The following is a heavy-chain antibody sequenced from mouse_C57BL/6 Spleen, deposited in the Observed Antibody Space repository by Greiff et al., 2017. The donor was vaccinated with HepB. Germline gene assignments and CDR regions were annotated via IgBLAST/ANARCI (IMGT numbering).Heavy chain of an antibody. CDR2: ISNGGGST. CDR3: ASPLGRGYAMDY. J-gene: IGHJ4*01. V-gene: IGHV5-12*01. D-gene: IGHD4-1*01. Sequence: EVKLVESGGGLVQPGGSLKLSCAASGFTFSDYYMYWVRQTPEKRLEWVAYISNGGGSTYYPDTVKGRFTISRDNAKNTLYLQMSRLTSEDTAMYYCASPLGRGYAMDYWGQGTSVTVSS. CDR1: GFTFSDYY.